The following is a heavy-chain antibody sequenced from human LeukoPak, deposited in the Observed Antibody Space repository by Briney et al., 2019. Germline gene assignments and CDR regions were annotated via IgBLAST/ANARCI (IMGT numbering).Heavy chain of an antibody. J-gene: IGHJ4*02. CDR2: ISYDGSDK. D-gene: IGHD2-15*01. CDR3: AIAATGY. CDR1: GFTLNNYG. V-gene: IGHV3-33*05. Sequence: GGSLRLSCAASGFTLNNYGMHWVRQAPGKGLEWVAAISYDGSDKYYADSVRGRFTISRDSSKNTLYLQMNSLRAEDTAVYYCAIAATGYWGQGTLVTVSS.